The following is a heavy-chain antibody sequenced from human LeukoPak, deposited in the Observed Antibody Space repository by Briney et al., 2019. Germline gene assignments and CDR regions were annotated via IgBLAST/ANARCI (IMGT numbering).Heavy chain of an antibody. D-gene: IGHD3-10*01. V-gene: IGHV1-2*02. CDR3: AKVIWFGESDFDY. CDR2: INPNSGGT. CDR1: GYTFTGYY. Sequence: ASLKVSCKASGYTFTGYYMHWVRQAPGQGLEWMGWINPNSGGTNYAQKFQGRVTMTRDTSISTAYMELSRLRSDDTAVYYCAKVIWFGESDFDYWGQGTLVTVSS. J-gene: IGHJ4*02.